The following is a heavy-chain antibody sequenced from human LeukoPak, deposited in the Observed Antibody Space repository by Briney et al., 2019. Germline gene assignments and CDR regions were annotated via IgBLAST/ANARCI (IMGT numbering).Heavy chain of an antibody. J-gene: IGHJ4*02. CDR1: GFTFSSYA. CDR2: ISGDGVST. V-gene: IGHV3-43*02. CDR3: ARESGKFDY. Sequence: GGSLRLSCAASGFTFSSYAVSWVRQAPGQGLEWVSLISGDGVSTFFADSVKGRFSISRDNSKNSLFLEMSSLRTEDTAMYYCARESGKFDYWGQGTLVAVSS.